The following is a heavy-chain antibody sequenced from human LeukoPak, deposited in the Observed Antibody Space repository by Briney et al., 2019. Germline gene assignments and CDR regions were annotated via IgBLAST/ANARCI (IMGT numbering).Heavy chain of an antibody. CDR2: INPNSGGT. D-gene: IGHD6-13*01. J-gene: IGHJ4*02. CDR3: ARVSGIAEAKLYDY. Sequence: ASVKVSCKASGYTFTGYYMHWVRHAPGQGLEWKGWINPNSGGTNYAQKFQGRVTMTRDTSISTAYMELSRLRSDDTPVYYCARVSGIAEAKLYDYWGQGTLVTVSS. V-gene: IGHV1-2*02. CDR1: GYTFTGYY.